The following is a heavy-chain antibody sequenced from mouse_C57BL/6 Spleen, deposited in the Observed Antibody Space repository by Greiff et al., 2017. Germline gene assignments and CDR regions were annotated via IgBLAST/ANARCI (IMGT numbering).Heavy chain of an antibody. J-gene: IGHJ3*01. V-gene: IGHV14-4*01. CDR3: TTAQARAY. CDR2: IDPENGDT. Sequence: VQLQQSGAELVRPGASVSLSCTASGFNIKDDYLHWVKQRPEQGLEWIGWIDPENGDTEYASKFQGKATITADTSSNTAYLQLSSLTSEDTAVYYCTTAQARAYWGQGTLVTVSA. D-gene: IGHD3-2*02. CDR1: GFNIKDDY.